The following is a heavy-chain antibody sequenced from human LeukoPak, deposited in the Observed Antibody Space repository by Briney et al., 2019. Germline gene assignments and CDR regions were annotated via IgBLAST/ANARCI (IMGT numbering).Heavy chain of an antibody. D-gene: IGHD3-10*01. CDR3: ARGPTRITMVRGAPDYYFDY. V-gene: IGHV1-69*13. CDR2: IIPIFGTA. Sequence: SVKVSCKASGGTFSSYAISWVRQAPGQGLEWMGGIIPIFGTANYAQKFQGRVTITADESTSTAYMELSSLRSEDTAVYYCARGPTRITMVRGAPDYYFDYWAREPWSPSPQ. J-gene: IGHJ4*02. CDR1: GGTFSSYA.